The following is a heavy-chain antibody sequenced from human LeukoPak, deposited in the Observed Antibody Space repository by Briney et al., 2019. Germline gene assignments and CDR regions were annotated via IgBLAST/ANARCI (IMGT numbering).Heavy chain of an antibody. Sequence: GGSLRLSCAASGFTFSSYAMSWVRQAPGKGLEWVSAISGSGGSTYYADSVKGRLTISRDNSKNTLYLQMNSLRAEDTAVYYCAKVFLGRIAPTAFDIWGQGTMVTVSS. CDR1: GFTFSSYA. D-gene: IGHD6-13*01. CDR2: ISGSGGST. CDR3: AKVFLGRIAPTAFDI. V-gene: IGHV3-23*01. J-gene: IGHJ3*02.